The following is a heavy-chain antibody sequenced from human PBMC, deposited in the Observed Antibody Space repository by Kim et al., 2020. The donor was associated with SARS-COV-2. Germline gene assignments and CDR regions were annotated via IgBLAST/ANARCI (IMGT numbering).Heavy chain of an antibody. CDR3: AKDPADIVVVTASQSGNAFDI. CDR2: IRGSGGST. V-gene: IGHV3-23*01. CDR1: GFTFSSYA. D-gene: IGHD2-21*02. J-gene: IGHJ3*02. Sequence: GGSLRLSCAASGFTFSSYAMSWVRQAPGKGLEWVSAIRGSGGSTYYADSVKGRFTISRDNSKNTLYLQMNSLRAEDTAVYYCAKDPADIVVVTASQSGNAFDIWGQGTMVTVSS.